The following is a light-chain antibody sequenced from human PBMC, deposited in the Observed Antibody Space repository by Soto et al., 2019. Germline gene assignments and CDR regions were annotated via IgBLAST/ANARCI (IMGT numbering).Light chain of an antibody. V-gene: IGKV3-20*01. Sequence: EIVLTQSPGTLSLSPGERATLSCRASQSVGSSYLTWYQQKPGQAPRLLIYDVSSRATGIPDRFSGSGSGTDLTLTISRLEPEDCAVYYCQQYVSSPFTFGPGTKVDIK. CDR2: DVS. J-gene: IGKJ3*01. CDR1: QSVGSSY. CDR3: QQYVSSPFT.